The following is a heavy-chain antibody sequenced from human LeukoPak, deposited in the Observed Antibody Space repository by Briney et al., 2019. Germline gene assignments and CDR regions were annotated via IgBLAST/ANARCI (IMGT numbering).Heavy chain of an antibody. CDR2: INPSGGST. V-gene: IGHV1-46*01. J-gene: IGHJ6*02. D-gene: IGHD2-2*01. CDR1: GYTFTSYY. Sequence: GASVKVSCKASGYTFTSYYMHWVRQAPAQGLEWMGVINPSGGSTSYAQKFQGRVTMTRDTSTSTVYMELSSLRSEDTAVYYCARGQRDQPYGMDVWGQGTTVTVPS. CDR3: ARGQRDQPYGMDV.